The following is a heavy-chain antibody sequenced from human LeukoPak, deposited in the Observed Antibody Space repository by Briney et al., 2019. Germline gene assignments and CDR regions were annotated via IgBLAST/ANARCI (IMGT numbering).Heavy chain of an antibody. Sequence: PETLSLTCAVYGGSFSGYYWSWIRQPPGKGLEWIGEIDHSGSTNYNPSLKSRVTISVDTSKNQFSLKLSSVTAADTAVYYCARGRRNWFDPWGQGTLVTVSS. V-gene: IGHV4-34*01. J-gene: IGHJ5*02. CDR1: GGSFSGYY. CDR2: IDHSGST. CDR3: ARGRRNWFDP.